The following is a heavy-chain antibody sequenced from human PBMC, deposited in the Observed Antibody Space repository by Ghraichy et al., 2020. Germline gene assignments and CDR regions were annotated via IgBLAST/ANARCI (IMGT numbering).Heavy chain of an antibody. Sequence: GGSLRLSCAASGFTFSSYAMSWVRQAPGKGLEWVSAFSGSGGSTYYADSVKGRFTISRDNSKNTLYLQMNSLRAEDTAVYYCAKDCSGGSCYSGFDYWGQGTLVTVSS. CDR3: AKDCSGGSCYSGFDY. J-gene: IGHJ4*02. CDR2: FSGSGGST. V-gene: IGHV3-23*01. D-gene: IGHD2-15*01. CDR1: GFTFSSYA.